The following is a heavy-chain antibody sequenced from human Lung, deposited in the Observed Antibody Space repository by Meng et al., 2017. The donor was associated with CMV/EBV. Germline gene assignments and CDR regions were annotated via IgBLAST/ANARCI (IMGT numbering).Heavy chain of an antibody. CDR1: GFFFTGYY. D-gene: IGHD5-12*01. CDR3: AREAGGSGYDFVDY. Sequence: SXXVSXKASGFFFTGYYMHWVRQAPGQGLEWMGWINPNSGGTKYAQKFQGRVTMTRDTSIRTAYMELRSRRSDDTAVYYCAREAGGSGYDFVDYWGQGTLVTVSS. CDR2: INPNSGGT. J-gene: IGHJ4*02. V-gene: IGHV1-2*02.